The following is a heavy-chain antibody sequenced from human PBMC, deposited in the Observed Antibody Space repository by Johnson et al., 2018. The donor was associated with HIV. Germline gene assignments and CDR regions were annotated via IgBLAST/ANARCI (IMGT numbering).Heavy chain of an antibody. V-gene: IGHV3-30*14. CDR1: VFTFTSYA. J-gene: IGHJ3*02. D-gene: IGHD3-22*01. CDR2: VSYDGSNK. Sequence: QVHPVDSGGGAVQPGRSLRLSFSASVFTFTSYAMHWVRQAPGKGLEWVAVVSYDGSNKSYAGSVQGRFTLSRDNSQNTLYLQMNSLRAEDTAVYFCARDAPNFFDSSGVRDDAFDIWGPGTMVTVSS. CDR3: ARDAPNFFDSSGVRDDAFDI.